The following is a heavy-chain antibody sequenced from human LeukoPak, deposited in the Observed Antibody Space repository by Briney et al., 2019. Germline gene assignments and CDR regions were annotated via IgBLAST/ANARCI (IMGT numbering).Heavy chain of an antibody. CDR3: ARTWDGYSYEN. CDR1: GGSISSGGYS. V-gene: IGHV4-30-4*07. D-gene: IGHD5-18*01. Sequence: SQTLSLTCAVSGGSISSGGYSWSWIRQPPGKGLEWIGYIYYSGSTYYNPSLKSRVTISVDTSKNQFSLKLSSVTAADTAVYYCARTWDGYSYENWGQGTLVTVSS. J-gene: IGHJ4*02. CDR2: IYYSGST.